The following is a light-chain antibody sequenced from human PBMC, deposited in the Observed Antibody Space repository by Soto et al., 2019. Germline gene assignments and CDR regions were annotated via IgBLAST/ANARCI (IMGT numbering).Light chain of an antibody. V-gene: IGKV4-1*01. Sequence: DIVMTQSPDSLAVSLCERATINCKSSQSVLYSSNNKNSVAWYQQKPGQPPQLLIYWASTRESGVPDRFSGSESGTDFTLTISRLEPEDFAVYYCQQYGRSPIFTFGPGTKVDI. CDR2: WAS. CDR1: QSVLYSSNNKNS. J-gene: IGKJ3*01. CDR3: QQYGRSPIFT.